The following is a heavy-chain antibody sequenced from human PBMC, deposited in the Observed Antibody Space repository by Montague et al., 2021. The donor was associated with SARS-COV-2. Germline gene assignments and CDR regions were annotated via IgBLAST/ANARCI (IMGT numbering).Heavy chain of an antibody. Sequence: SLRLSCAASGFTFRSFWTSWVRQAPGKGLKWVANIKQDGSEKYYLDSVEGRFTISRDNAKNSLFLQMNSLRGDDTAVYYCVRALGSGDFDFWGQGTLVSVSS. CDR1: GFTFRSFW. CDR3: VRALGSGDFDF. V-gene: IGHV3-7*03. D-gene: IGHD2-21*01. J-gene: IGHJ4*02. CDR2: IKQDGSEK.